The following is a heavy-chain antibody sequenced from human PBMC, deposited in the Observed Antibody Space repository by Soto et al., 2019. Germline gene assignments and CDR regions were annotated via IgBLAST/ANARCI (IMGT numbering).Heavy chain of an antibody. CDR1: GFTFSSYS. J-gene: IGHJ6*03. CDR2: ISSSSYI. CDR3: ARGGAAAGHSNYYYYMDV. V-gene: IGHV3-21*01. Sequence: GESLKISCAASGFTFSSYSMNWVRQAPGKGLEWVSSISSSSYIYYADSVKGRFTISRDNAKNSLYLQMNSLRAEDTAVYYCARGGAAAGHSNYYYYMDVWGKGTTVTVSS. D-gene: IGHD6-13*01.